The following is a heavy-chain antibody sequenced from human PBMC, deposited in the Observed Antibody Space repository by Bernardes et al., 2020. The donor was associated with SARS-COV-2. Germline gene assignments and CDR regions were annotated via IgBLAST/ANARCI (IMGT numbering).Heavy chain of an antibody. CDR2: LNPNRCGT. Sequence: ASVKVSCKASGYTFTGDYMHWVRQAPGQGLAWMGWLNPNRCGTNYAQKFQGWVTMTRDTSISTAYMELSRLRSDDTAVYYCAVTTVVTPHYYYGMDVWGQGTTVTVSS. CDR3: AVTTVVTPHYYYGMDV. CDR1: GYTFTGDY. J-gene: IGHJ6*02. D-gene: IGHD4-17*01. V-gene: IGHV1-2*04.